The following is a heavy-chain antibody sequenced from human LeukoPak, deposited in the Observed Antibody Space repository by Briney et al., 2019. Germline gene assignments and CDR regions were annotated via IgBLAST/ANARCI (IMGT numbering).Heavy chain of an antibody. CDR1: GFTFSSYS. J-gene: IGHJ4*02. CDR3: AKDIRATSVAGTSGFDY. D-gene: IGHD6-19*01. V-gene: IGHV3-21*04. CDR2: ISSGSSYI. Sequence: PGGSLRLSCAASGFTFSSYSMNWVRQAPGKGLEWVSSISSGSSYIYYADSVKGRFTISRDNAKNSLYLQMNSLRAEDTALYYCAKDIRATSVAGTSGFDYWGQGTLVTVSS.